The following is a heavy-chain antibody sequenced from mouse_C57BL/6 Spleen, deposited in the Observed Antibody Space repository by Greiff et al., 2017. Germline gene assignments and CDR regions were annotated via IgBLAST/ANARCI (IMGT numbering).Heavy chain of an antibody. V-gene: IGHV1-55*01. CDR1: GYTFTSYW. CDR2: IYPGSGST. J-gene: IGHJ2*01. CDR3: ARKAYYSNYFDY. Sequence: QVHVKQPGAELVKPGASVKMSCKASGYTFTSYWITWVKQRPGQGLEWIGDIYPGSGSTNYNEKFKSKATLTVDTSSSTAYMQLSSLTSEDSAVYYCARKAYYSNYFDYWGQGTTLTVSS. D-gene: IGHD2-5*01.